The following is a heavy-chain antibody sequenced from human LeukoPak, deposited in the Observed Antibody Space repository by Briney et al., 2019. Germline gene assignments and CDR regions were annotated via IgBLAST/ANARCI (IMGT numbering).Heavy chain of an antibody. J-gene: IGHJ4*02. D-gene: IGHD3-22*01. Sequence: SGGSLRLSCAASGFTFSSYAMSWVRQAPGKGLEWVSAISGSGGSTYYADSVKGRFTISRDNSKNTLYLQMNSLRAEDTAVYYCAKHYDSSGYFDYWGQGTLVTVSS. CDR1: GFTFSSYA. CDR3: AKHYDSSGYFDY. CDR2: ISGSGGST. V-gene: IGHV3-23*01.